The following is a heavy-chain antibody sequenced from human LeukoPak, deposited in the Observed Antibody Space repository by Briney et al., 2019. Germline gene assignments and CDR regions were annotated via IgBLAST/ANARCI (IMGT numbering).Heavy chain of an antibody. CDR1: GFTLSDYY. D-gene: IGHD6-13*01. J-gene: IGHJ4*02. Sequence: GGSLRLSCAASGFTLSDYYMSWIRQAPGKGLEWVSYISSSSSYTNYADSVKGRFTISRDNAKNSLYLQMNSLRAEDTAVYYCARDGNRYSSSWYNWGQGTLVTVSS. CDR3: ARDGNRYSSSWYN. CDR2: ISSSSSYT. V-gene: IGHV3-11*06.